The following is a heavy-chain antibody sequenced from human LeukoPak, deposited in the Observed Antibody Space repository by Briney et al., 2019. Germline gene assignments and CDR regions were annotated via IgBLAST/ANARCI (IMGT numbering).Heavy chain of an antibody. Sequence: GASVKVSCKASEDIFSGHYIHWMRQAPGQGLEWMGWINPDSGVTKYAHQFQGRVTLTRDTSISTAYMELSRLRSDDTAVYYCARVVTAYSGSSLLSWFDPWGQGTLVTVSS. CDR1: EDIFSGHY. J-gene: IGHJ5*02. CDR2: INPDSGVT. CDR3: ARVVTAYSGSSLLSWFDP. D-gene: IGHD1-26*01. V-gene: IGHV1-2*02.